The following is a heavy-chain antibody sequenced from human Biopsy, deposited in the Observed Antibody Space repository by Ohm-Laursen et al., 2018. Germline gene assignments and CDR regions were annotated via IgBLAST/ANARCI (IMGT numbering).Heavy chain of an antibody. J-gene: IGHJ4*02. D-gene: IGHD6-19*01. V-gene: IGHV4-4*07. CDR2: IYTSGIT. CDR1: GGSLSSYS. Sequence: TLSLTCTVSGGSLSSYSWSWIRQPAGKGLEWIGQIYTSGITNYNPSLKSRVTMSVDTSKNKFSLRVSSVTAADTAVYFCARNTGWYGDLYYFDYWGQGTLVTVSS. CDR3: ARNTGWYGDLYYFDY.